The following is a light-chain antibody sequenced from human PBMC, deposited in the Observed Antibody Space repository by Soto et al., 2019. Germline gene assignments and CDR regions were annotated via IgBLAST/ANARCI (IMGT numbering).Light chain of an antibody. CDR3: QQSYSTPRS. J-gene: IGKJ3*01. Sequence: DIQMTQSPSSLSASVGDRVTITCRASQSISSYLNWYQQKPGKAPKLLIYAASSLQSGVPSRFSGSGSGTEFTLTISSLQREDFATYYCQQSYSTPRSFGPGTKGYIK. V-gene: IGKV1-39*01. CDR2: AAS. CDR1: QSISSY.